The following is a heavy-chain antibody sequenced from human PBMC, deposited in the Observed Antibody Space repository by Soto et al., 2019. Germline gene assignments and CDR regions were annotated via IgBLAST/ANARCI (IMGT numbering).Heavy chain of an antibody. D-gene: IGHD3-3*01. J-gene: IGHJ3*02. V-gene: IGHV1-3*01. CDR1: GYTFTSYA. CDR2: INAGNGNT. Sequence: QVQLVQSGAEVKKPGASVKVSCKASGYTFTSYAMHWVRQAPGQRLEWMGWINAGNGNTKYSQKFQGRVTITRDTSASTAYMELSSLRSEDTAVYYCARESCSITIFGVVITDAFDIWGQGTMVTVSS. CDR3: ARESCSITIFGVVITDAFDI.